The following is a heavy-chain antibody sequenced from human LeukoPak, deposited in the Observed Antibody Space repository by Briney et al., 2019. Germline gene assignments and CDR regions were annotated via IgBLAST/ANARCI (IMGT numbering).Heavy chain of an antibody. CDR2: ISCSGGST. J-gene: IGHJ4*02. CDR1: GFTFSSYA. Sequence: GGSLRLSCPASGFTFSSYAMSWLRQPPGKGLEWVSPISCSGGSTYYADFVKGRFTIARDNSKNTLYLQMNSLRAEDTAVYYCAKERPAYYYDSSGYLAGYYFDYWGQGTLVTVSS. CDR3: AKERPAYYYDSSGYLAGYYFDY. V-gene: IGHV3-23*01. D-gene: IGHD3-22*01.